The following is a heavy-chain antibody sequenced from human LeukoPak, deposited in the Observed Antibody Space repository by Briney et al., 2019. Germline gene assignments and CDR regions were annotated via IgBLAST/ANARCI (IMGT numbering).Heavy chain of an antibody. CDR1: GYTFTGYG. Sequence: GASVKVSCKASGYTFTGYGISWVRQAPGQGLEWMGWISAYNGNTNYAQNLQGRVTMTTDTSTSTAYMELRSLRSDDTAVYYCARGLARKGGIAAVWVWFDPWGQGTLVTVSS. V-gene: IGHV1-18*01. D-gene: IGHD6-13*01. CDR2: ISAYNGNT. CDR3: ARGLARKGGIAAVWVWFDP. J-gene: IGHJ5*02.